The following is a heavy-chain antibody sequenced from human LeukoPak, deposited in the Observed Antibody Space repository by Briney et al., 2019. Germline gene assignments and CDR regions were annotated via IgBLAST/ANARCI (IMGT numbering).Heavy chain of an antibody. CDR1: GFTFDDYA. CDR2: ISWNSGSI. D-gene: IGHD5-24*01. CDR3: AKARGDGYNYAHFDY. J-gene: IGHJ4*02. V-gene: IGHV3-9*01. Sequence: GRSLRLSCAASGFTFDDYAMHWVRHAPGKGLEWVSGISWNSGSIGYADSVKGRFTISRDNAKNSLYLQMNSLRAEDTALYYCAKARGDGYNYAHFDYWGQGTLVTVSS.